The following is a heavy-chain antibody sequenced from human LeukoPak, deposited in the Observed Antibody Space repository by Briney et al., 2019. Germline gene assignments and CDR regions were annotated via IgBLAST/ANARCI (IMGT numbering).Heavy chain of an antibody. CDR1: GFTFSSYA. CDR3: AKTYVWYYFDY. V-gene: IGHV3-23*01. CDR2: ISGSVGST. Sequence: GGSLRLSCAAAGFTFSSYAMSWVRQAPGKGLEWVSTISGSVGSTYYADFVKGRFTISRDNSKNTLYLQMNSLRAEDTAVYYCAKTYVWYYFDYWGQGILVTVSS. D-gene: IGHD3-16*01. J-gene: IGHJ4*02.